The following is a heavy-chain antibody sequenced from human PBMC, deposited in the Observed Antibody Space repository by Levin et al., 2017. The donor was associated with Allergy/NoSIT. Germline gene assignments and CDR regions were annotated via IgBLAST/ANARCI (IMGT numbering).Heavy chain of an antibody. J-gene: IGHJ3*02. CDR1: GFPFSSYS. CDR2: ISSSSSYI. Sequence: LSLTCAASGFPFSSYSMNWVRQAPGKGLEWVSSISSSSSYIYYAESVKGRFTISRDNAKNSLYLQMNSLRAEDTAVYYCARGRWLQLSAFDIWGQGTMVTVSS. D-gene: IGHD5-24*01. CDR3: ARGRWLQLSAFDI. V-gene: IGHV3-21*01.